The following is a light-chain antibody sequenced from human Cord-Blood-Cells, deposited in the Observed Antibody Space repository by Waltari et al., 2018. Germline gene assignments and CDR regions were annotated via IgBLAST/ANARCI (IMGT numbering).Light chain of an antibody. V-gene: IGLV2-23*02. CDR2: EVS. CDR3: CSYAGSSTVV. Sequence: QSALTHPASVPRSPGQSITLSCPGTISVAGCYNLISWYQQHPGKAPKLMIYEVSKRPSGVSNRFSGSKSGNTASLTISGLQAEDEADYYCCSYAGSSTVVFGGGTKLTVL. CDR1: ISVAGCYNL. J-gene: IGLJ2*01.